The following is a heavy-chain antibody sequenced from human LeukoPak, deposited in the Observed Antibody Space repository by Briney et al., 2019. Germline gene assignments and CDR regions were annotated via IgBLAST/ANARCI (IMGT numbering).Heavy chain of an antibody. J-gene: IGHJ4*02. Sequence: ASVKVFCKASGYTFTGYYIHWVRQAPGQGLEWMGWINPNSGATNNAQKFQGRVTVSRDTSISTAYMEVSKLRSDDTAVYYCARSGISTIPNFDYWGQGTLVTVSS. CDR3: ARSGISTIPNFDY. V-gene: IGHV1-2*02. CDR1: GYTFTGYY. CDR2: INPNSGAT. D-gene: IGHD3-3*01.